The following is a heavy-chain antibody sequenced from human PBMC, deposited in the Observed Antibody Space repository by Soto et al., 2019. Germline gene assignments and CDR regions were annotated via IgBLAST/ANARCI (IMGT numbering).Heavy chain of an antibody. CDR1: GYTFTGYY. CDR3: VRGVWSSSVH. V-gene: IGHV1-2*02. CDR2: MNPSNGGT. Sequence: QVHLVQSGAEVKRPGASVKVSCKTSGYTFTGYYLHWVRQAPGQAPEWMGWMNPSNGGTKYGQKFQGRVTMTRDTSVSTAFLGLTRLTSDDTAVYYCVRGVWSSSVHWGQGSLVTVSS. J-gene: IGHJ4*02. D-gene: IGHD6-6*01.